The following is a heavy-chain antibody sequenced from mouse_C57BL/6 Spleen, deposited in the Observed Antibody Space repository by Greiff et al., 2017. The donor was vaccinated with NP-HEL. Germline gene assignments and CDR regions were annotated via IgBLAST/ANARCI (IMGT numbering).Heavy chain of an antibody. CDR1: GFTFSSYG. CDR3: ARQVYDLYFDY. Sequence: VQLKESGGDLVKPGGSLKLSCAASGFTFSSYGMSWVRQTPDKRLEWVATISSGGSYTYYPDSVKGRFTISRDNAKNTLYLQMSSLKSEDTAMYYCARQVYDLYFDYWGQGTTLTVSS. D-gene: IGHD2-3*01. V-gene: IGHV5-6*01. J-gene: IGHJ2*01. CDR2: ISSGGSYT.